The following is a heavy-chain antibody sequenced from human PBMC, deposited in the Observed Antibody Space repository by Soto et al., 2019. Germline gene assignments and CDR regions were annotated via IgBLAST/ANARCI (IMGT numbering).Heavy chain of an antibody. J-gene: IGHJ4*02. CDR1: GDSLSRSSYY. V-gene: IGHV4-39*01. CDR2: IYYSGSS. CDR3: TRHEGRNMPRGVIGLSVGSFDY. Sequence: AETLTLTCTVSGDSLSRSSYYWGWIRQPPVKGLEWIGTIYYSGSSYYNPSLKSRVTISVDTSKNQFSLKVNSVTAADTAVYYCTRHEGRNMPRGVIGLSVGSFDYWGQGILVTVS. D-gene: IGHD3-10*01.